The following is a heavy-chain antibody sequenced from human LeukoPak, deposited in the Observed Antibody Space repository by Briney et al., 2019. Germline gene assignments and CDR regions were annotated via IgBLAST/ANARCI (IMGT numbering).Heavy chain of an antibody. Sequence: SETLSLTCTVSGGSISTSSYYWGWIRQPPGKGLEWFGSIYYSGSTFYNPSLKGRVTISVDTSKNQFSLKLSSVTAADTAVYYYARHRRYCSSTSCYHFDYWGQGTLVTVSS. D-gene: IGHD2-2*01. J-gene: IGHJ4*02. V-gene: IGHV4-39*01. CDR2: IYYSGST. CDR3: ARHRRYCSSTSCYHFDY. CDR1: GGSISTSSYY.